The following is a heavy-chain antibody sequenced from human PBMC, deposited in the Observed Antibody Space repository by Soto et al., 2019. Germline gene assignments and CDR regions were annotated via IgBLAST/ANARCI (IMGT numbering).Heavy chain of an antibody. CDR2: IYYNGST. J-gene: IGHJ3*02. D-gene: IGHD2-21*02. Sequence: QLQLQESGPGLLRPSETLSLTCTVSGGSISSSTYYWGWILQPPGKGLEWIASIYYNGSTYHNPSLKSLFTISVDTSTTQLSLKVSSVTAADTAVYFCARPLSMVTPIGEAFGIWGQGTTVTVSS. CDR3: ARPLSMVTPIGEAFGI. CDR1: GGSISSSTYY. V-gene: IGHV4-39*01.